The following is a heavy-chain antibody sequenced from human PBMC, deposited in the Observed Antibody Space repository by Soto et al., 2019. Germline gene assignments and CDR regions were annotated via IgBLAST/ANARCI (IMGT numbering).Heavy chain of an antibody. Sequence: ASVKVSCKASGYTSTGYYIHWVRQAPGQGLEWMGWVNPNSGGTNYAQKFQGWVTMTRDTSISTAYMELSRLRSDDTAVYYCVTSRVSIAVAGETEYYFDYWGQGTLVTVSS. J-gene: IGHJ4*02. D-gene: IGHD6-19*01. CDR3: VTSRVSIAVAGETEYYFDY. V-gene: IGHV1-2*04. CDR2: VNPNSGGT. CDR1: GYTSTGYY.